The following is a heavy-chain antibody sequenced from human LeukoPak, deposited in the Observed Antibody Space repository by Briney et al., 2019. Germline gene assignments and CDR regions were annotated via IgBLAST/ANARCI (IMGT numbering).Heavy chain of an antibody. D-gene: IGHD3-22*01. Sequence: SETLSLTCAVYGGSFSGYYWSWIRQPPGKGLEWIGEINHSGSTNYNPSLKSRVTISVDTSKNQFSLKLSSVTAADTAAYYCARGRAYDSSGYSGLAVANWGQGTLVTVSS. J-gene: IGHJ4*02. V-gene: IGHV4-34*01. CDR3: ARGRAYDSSGYSGLAVAN. CDR1: GGSFSGYY. CDR2: INHSGST.